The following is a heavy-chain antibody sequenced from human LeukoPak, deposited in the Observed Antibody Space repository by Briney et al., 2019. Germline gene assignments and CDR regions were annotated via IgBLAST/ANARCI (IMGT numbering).Heavy chain of an antibody. Sequence: SETLSLTCTVSGGSISSYYWSWIRQHPGKGLEWIGYIYYSGSTYYNPSLKSRVTISVDTSKNQFSLKLSSVTAADTAVYYCARTITMVRGVILDPYYFDYWGQGTLVTVSS. V-gene: IGHV4-59*06. CDR3: ARTITMVRGVILDPYYFDY. CDR1: GGSISSYY. J-gene: IGHJ4*02. D-gene: IGHD3-10*01. CDR2: IYYSGST.